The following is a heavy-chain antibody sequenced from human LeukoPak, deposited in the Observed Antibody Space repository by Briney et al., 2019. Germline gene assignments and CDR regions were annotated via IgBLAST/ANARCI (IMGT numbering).Heavy chain of an antibody. CDR3: AKEGPGIAASFDY. Sequence: AGRSLGLSCAASGFTISSYGMHWVRQAPGKGLEWVAVISYDGSNKYYADSVKGRFTISRDNSKNTLYLQMNSLRAEDTAVYYCAKEGPGIAASFDYWGQGTLVTVSS. J-gene: IGHJ4*02. D-gene: IGHD6-13*01. CDR1: GFTISSYG. CDR2: ISYDGSNK. V-gene: IGHV3-30*18.